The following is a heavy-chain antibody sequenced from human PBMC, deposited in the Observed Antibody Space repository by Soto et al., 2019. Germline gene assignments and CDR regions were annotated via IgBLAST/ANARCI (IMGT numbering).Heavy chain of an antibody. V-gene: IGHV3-9*01. CDR2: ISWNSGSI. Sequence: PGGSLRLSCAASGFTFDDYAMHWVRQAPGKGLEWVSGISWNSGSIGYADSVKGRFTISRDNAKNSLYLQMNSLRAEDTALYYCAKAGNSYYYYGMDVWGQGTTVTVSS. CDR1: GFTFDDYA. J-gene: IGHJ6*02. CDR3: AKAGNSYYYYGMDV. D-gene: IGHD4-4*01.